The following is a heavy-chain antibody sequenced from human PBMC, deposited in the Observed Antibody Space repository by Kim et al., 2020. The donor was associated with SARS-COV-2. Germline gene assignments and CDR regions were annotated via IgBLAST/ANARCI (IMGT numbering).Heavy chain of an antibody. CDR2: IYYSGST. J-gene: IGHJ5*02. D-gene: IGHD2-15*01. CDR3: ARGAILSRFDP. Sequence: SETLSLTCTVSGGSISSYYWSWIRQPPGKGLEWIGYIYYSGSTNYNPSLKSRVTISVDTSKNQFSLKLSSVTAADTAVYYCARGAILSRFDPLGQGTLVT. CDR1: GGSISSYY. V-gene: IGHV4-59*01.